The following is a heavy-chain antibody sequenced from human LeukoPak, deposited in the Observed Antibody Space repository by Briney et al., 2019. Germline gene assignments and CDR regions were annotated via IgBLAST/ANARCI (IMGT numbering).Heavy chain of an antibody. V-gene: IGHV3-48*03. CDR1: GFTFSSYE. CDR2: ISSSGNIT. Sequence: GGSLRLSCAASGFTFSSYEMNWVRQAPGKELEWVSYISSSGNITYYADSVKGRFTISRDNAKNSLYLQMNSLRAEDTAVYYCARDRDSSSLQEYYYGMDVWGQGTTVTVSS. J-gene: IGHJ6*02. D-gene: IGHD6-6*01. CDR3: ARDRDSSSLQEYYYGMDV.